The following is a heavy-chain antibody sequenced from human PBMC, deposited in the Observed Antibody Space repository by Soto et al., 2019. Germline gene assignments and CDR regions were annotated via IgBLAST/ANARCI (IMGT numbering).Heavy chain of an antibody. J-gene: IGHJ4*02. CDR2: ISAYNGYP. V-gene: IGHV1-18*04. CDR1: GYIFTNYG. CDR3: ARWPSGALYEY. Sequence: QIHLVQSGAEVRKPGASVNVSCKTSGYIFTNYGVSWVRQAPGEGLEVVAWISAYNGYPKYGQRFQGRVTLSTDTSTTTGSVELRNLRSDDTAVYYCARWPSGALYEYWCQGTLLTVSS.